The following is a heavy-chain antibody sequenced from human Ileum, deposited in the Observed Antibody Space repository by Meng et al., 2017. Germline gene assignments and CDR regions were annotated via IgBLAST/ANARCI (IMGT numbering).Heavy chain of an antibody. J-gene: IGHJ4*02. CDR3: ARSGYHNGYDY. V-gene: IGHV3-74*01. CDR1: RFSVSAHW. D-gene: IGHD3-22*01. CDR2: MSVDETAT. Sequence: GESLKISCAVSRFSVSAHWMHWVRQAPGKGLVGIARMSVDETATTYADPVKGRFTISRDNANNTLYLQMNSLRAEDSAVYYCARSGYHNGYDYWGQGTLVTVSS.